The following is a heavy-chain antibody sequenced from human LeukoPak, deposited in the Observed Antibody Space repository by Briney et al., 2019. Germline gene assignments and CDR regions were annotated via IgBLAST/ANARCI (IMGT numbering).Heavy chain of an antibody. CDR1: RFTFSSYA. CDR3: AKDIEYSYGSRFDY. D-gene: IGHD5-18*01. CDR2: ISGSGGSI. V-gene: IGHV3-23*01. J-gene: IGHJ4*02. Sequence: PGGSLRLSCAASRFTFSSYAMSWVRQAPGKGLEWVSAISGSGGSIYYADSVKGRFTISRDNSKNTLYLQMNSLRAEDTAVYYCAKDIEYSYGSRFDYWGQGTLVTVSS.